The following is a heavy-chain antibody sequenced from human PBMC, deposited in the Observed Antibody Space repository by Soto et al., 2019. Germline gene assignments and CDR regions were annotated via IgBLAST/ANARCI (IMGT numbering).Heavy chain of an antibody. CDR2: INPNSGGT. CDR1: GYTFTGYY. Sequence: ASVKVSCKASGYTFTGYYMHWVRQAPGQGLEWMGWINPNSGGTNYAQKFQGWVTMTRDTSISTAYMELSRLRSDDTAVYYCARSTHYYYIMDVWGQGTTVTVSS. CDR3: ARSTHYYYIMDV. J-gene: IGHJ6*02. V-gene: IGHV1-2*04.